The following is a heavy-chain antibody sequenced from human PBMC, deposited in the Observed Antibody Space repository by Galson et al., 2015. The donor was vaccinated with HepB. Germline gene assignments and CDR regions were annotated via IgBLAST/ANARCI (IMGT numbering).Heavy chain of an antibody. CDR2: ISPYNGDT. CDR3: ARKNSSASYDY. Sequence: SVKVSCKASGYIFNTYGIGWVRQAPGQGLEWMGWISPYNGDTRYVQKFQGRVTLTTDTSTSTAYMELRSLTSEDTAVYYCARKNSSASYDYWGQGTLITVSS. V-gene: IGHV1-18*04. CDR1: GYIFNTYG. D-gene: IGHD6-25*01. J-gene: IGHJ4*02.